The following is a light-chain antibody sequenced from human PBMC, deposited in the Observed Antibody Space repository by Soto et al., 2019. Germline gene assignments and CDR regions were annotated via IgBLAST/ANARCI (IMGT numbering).Light chain of an antibody. CDR1: QSVSNNY. V-gene: IGKV3-20*01. Sequence: VCTQSPGTLSLSPGERATLSGRASQSVSNNYLACYQQKPGQPPRLLIYGASSRATGIPDRFSGSGSGTDLTLTISRLEPEDFAVYYCQQYGSFPYTFGQGTKLEIQ. CDR2: GAS. J-gene: IGKJ2*01. CDR3: QQYGSFPYT.